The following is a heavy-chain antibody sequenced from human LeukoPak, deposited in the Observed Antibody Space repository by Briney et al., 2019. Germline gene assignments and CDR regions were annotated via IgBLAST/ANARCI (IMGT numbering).Heavy chain of an antibody. V-gene: IGHV4-39*07. D-gene: IGHD2-8*01. CDR3: ARSPGGDVLMVYAPSY. CDR2: IYYSGST. J-gene: IGHJ4*02. CDR1: GGSISSSSYY. Sequence: KPSETLSLTCTVSGGSISSSSYYWGWIRQPPGKGLEWIGSIYYSGSTYYNPSLKSRVTISVDTSKNQFSLKLSSVTAADTAVYYCARSPGGDVLMVYAPSYWGQGTLVTVSS.